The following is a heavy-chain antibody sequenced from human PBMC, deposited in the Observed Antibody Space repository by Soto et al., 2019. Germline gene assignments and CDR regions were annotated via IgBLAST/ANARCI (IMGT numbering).Heavy chain of an antibody. D-gene: IGHD3-22*01. Sequence: GGSLRLSCSASGFTFSSYCMSWVRQAPGKGLEWVANIKQDGSEKYYVDSVKGRFTISRDNAKNSLYLQMNSLRAEDTAVYYCARNYYDSSGSQGFFDYWGQGTLVTVSS. CDR3: ARNYYDSSGSQGFFDY. J-gene: IGHJ4*02. CDR1: GFTFSSYC. V-gene: IGHV3-7*05. CDR2: IKQDGSEK.